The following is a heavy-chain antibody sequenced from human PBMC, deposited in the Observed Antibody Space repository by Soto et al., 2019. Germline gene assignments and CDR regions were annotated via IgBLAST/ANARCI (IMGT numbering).Heavy chain of an antibody. D-gene: IGHD3-16*01. CDR3: ARDEIGGKNAFDY. Sequence: SETLSLTCTVSGGSISSGDYYWSWIRQPPGKGLEWIGYIYYSGSTYYNPSLKSRVTISVDTSKNQFSLKLSSVTAADTAVYYCARDEIGGKNAFDYWGQGTLVTVSS. J-gene: IGHJ4*02. CDR2: IYYSGST. V-gene: IGHV4-30-4*01. CDR1: GGSISSGDYY.